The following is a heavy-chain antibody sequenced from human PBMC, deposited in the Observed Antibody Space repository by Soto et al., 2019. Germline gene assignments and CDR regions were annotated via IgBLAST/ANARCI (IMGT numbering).Heavy chain of an antibody. Sequence: SETLSFTCTVSGGSVSSGSYYWSWIRQPPGKGLEWIGYIYYSGSTNYNPSLKSRVTISVDTSKNQFSLKLSSVTAADTAVYYCAREGSSSLMDVWGQGTTVTVSS. CDR1: GGSVSSGSYY. CDR2: IYYSGST. D-gene: IGHD6-13*01. V-gene: IGHV4-61*01. CDR3: AREGSSSLMDV. J-gene: IGHJ6*02.